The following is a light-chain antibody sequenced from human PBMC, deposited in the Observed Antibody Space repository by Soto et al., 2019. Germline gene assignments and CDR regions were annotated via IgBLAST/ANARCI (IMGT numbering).Light chain of an antibody. CDR1: SSDIGKNY. J-gene: IGLJ2*01. V-gene: IGLV1-51*01. CDR2: DIN. CDR3: GTWDSSLSAVV. Sequence: QSVLTQPPSVSAAPGQKVTISCSGSSSDIGKNYVSWYQQVPGTVPKLLIYDINKRPFGIPDRFSGSKSGTSATLGITGLQTGDEADYYCGTWDSSLSAVVFGGGTKLTVL.